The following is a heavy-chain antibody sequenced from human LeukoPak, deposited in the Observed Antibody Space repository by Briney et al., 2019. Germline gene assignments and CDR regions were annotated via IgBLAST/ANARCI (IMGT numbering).Heavy chain of an antibody. CDR3: ARATRGSGYYDY. D-gene: IGHD3-3*01. CDR2: IGTVGDT. V-gene: IGHV3-13*04. J-gene: IGHJ4*02. Sequence: PGGSLRLSCAASGFTFSSSDMHWVRQPRGKSREWVSAIGTVGDTYYPGSVKGRFTISRENAKNSLFLQMNSLRAGDTAVYYCARATRGSGYYDYWGQGTLVTVSS. CDR1: GFTFSSSD.